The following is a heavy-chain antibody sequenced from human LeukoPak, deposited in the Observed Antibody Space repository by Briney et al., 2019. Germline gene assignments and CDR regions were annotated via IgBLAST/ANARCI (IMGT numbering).Heavy chain of an antibody. V-gene: IGHV4-39*01. CDR3: ARHTRATFSSTSRGAFDI. CDR2: IYYSGST. D-gene: IGHD2-2*01. Sequence: SETLSLTCTVSGGSISSSSYYWGWIRQPPGKGLEWIGSIYYSGSTYYNPSLKSRVTISVDTSKNQFSLKLSSVTAADTAVYYCARHTRATFSSTSRGAFDIWGQGTMVTVSS. CDR1: GGSISSSSYY. J-gene: IGHJ3*02.